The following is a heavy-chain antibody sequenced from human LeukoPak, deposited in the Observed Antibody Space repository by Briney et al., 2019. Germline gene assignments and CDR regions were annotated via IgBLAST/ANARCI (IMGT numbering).Heavy chain of an antibody. CDR2: IYYSGST. J-gene: IGHJ3*02. Sequence: SETLSLTCTVSGGSISSGGYYWSWIRQPPGKGLEWIGYIYYSGSTNYNPSLKSRVTISVDTSKNQFSLKLSSVTAADTAVYYCASSCSSTSCYGLHAFDIWGQGTMVTVSS. CDR3: ASSCSSTSCYGLHAFDI. V-gene: IGHV4-61*08. D-gene: IGHD2-2*01. CDR1: GGSISSGGYY.